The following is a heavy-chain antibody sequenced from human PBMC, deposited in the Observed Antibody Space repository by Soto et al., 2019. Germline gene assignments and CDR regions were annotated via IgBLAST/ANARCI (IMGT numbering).Heavy chain of an antibody. CDR1: SGSISSSNW. CDR3: ARGAVVVPAAGRLFYWFDP. D-gene: IGHD2-2*01. V-gene: IGHV4-4*02. CDR2: IYHSGST. J-gene: IGHJ5*02. Sequence: QVQLQESGPGLVKPSGTLSLTCAVSSGSISSSNWWSWVRQPPGKGLEWFGEIYHSGSTNYNPSLKSRVTISVDKSKNQFSLELSSVTAAETAVYYCARGAVVVPAAGRLFYWFDPWGQGTLVTVSS.